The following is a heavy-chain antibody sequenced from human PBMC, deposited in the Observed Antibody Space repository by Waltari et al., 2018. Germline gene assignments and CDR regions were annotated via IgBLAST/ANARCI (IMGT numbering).Heavy chain of an antibody. D-gene: IGHD3-22*01. CDR2: IHYSGST. V-gene: IGHV4-59*11. CDR1: GGSISSHY. CDR3: ASYDSSDYQFDY. Sequence: QVQLQESGPGLVKPSETLSLTCTVSGGSISSHYWSWIRQPPGMGLEWIGYIHYSGSTNYNPSLRSRVTMLVDTPKNQFSLKLSSVTAADTAVYYCASYDSSDYQFDYWGQGTLVTVSS. J-gene: IGHJ4*02.